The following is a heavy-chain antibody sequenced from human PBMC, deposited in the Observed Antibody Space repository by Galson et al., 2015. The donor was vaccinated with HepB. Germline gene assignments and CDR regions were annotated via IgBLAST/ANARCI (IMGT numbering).Heavy chain of an antibody. CDR3: AVEHIVVVTALN. D-gene: IGHD2-21*02. CDR2: FDPEDGET. CDR1: GYTLTELS. J-gene: IGHJ4*02. V-gene: IGHV1-24*01. Sequence: SVKVSCKVSGYTLTELSMHWVRQAPGKGLEWMGGFDPEDGETIYAQKFQGRVTMTEDTSTDTAYMELSSLRSEDTAVYYCAVEHIVVVTALNWGQGTLVTVSS.